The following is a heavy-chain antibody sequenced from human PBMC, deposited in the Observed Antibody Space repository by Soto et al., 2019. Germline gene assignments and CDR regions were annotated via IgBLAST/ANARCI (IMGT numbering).Heavy chain of an antibody. CDR3: SRRSGLNRFDP. V-gene: IGHV1-3*01. Sequence: QVQLVQSGAEVKKPGASVKVSCKASGYTFTSYAMHWVRQAPGQRLEWMGWINAGNGNTKYSQKFQGRVTITRDTSATTAYMELSSLRSEDTAVYYCSRRSGLNRFDPWGQGTMVTVSS. J-gene: IGHJ5*02. CDR1: GYTFTSYA. CDR2: INAGNGNT. D-gene: IGHD3-10*01.